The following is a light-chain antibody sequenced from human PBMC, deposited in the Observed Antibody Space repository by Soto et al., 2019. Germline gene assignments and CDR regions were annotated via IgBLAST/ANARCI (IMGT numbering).Light chain of an antibody. V-gene: IGKV2-28*01. Sequence: DIVMTQSPLSLPVTPGEPASISCRSSQSLLHSNGYNYLDWYLQKPGQSPQLLIYLGSYRASGVPDRFSGSGSGTDFTLKISRVEAEDVGAYYCMQALQTRTFGQGTKV. J-gene: IGKJ1*01. CDR3: MQALQTRT. CDR2: LGS. CDR1: QSLLHSNGYNY.